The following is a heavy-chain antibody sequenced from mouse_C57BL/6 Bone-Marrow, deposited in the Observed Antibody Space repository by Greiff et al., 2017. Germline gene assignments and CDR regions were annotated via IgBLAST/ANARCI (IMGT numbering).Heavy chain of an antibody. J-gene: IGHJ3*01. Sequence: EVQRVESGGGLVKPGGSLKLSCAASGFTFSSYAMSWVRQTPEKRLEWVATISDGGSYTYYPDNVKGRFTISRDNAKNNLYLQMSHLKSEDTAMYYCARDRDYYGSSLCAYWGQGTLVTVSA. CDR3: ARDRDYYGSSLCAY. CDR1: GFTFSSYA. V-gene: IGHV5-4*01. D-gene: IGHD1-1*01. CDR2: ISDGGSYT.